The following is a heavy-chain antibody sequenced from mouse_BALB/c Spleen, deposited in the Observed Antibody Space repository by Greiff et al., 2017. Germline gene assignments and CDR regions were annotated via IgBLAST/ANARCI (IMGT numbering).Heavy chain of an antibody. CDR2: INPGSGGT. V-gene: IGHV1-54*01. CDR1: GYAFTNYL. J-gene: IGHJ3*01. D-gene: IGHD2-4*01. CDR3: ARSRSYYDYDASWFAY. Sequence: QVQLQQSGAELVRPGTSVKVSCKASGYAFTNYLIEWVKQRPGQGLEWIGVINPGSGGTNYNEKFKGKATLTADKSSSTAYMQLSSLTSDDSAVYFCARSRSYYDYDASWFAYWGQGTLVTVSA.